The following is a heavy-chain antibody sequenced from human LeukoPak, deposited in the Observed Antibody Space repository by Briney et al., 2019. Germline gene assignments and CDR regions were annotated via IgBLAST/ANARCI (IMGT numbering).Heavy chain of an antibody. J-gene: IGHJ4*02. D-gene: IGHD5-12*01. CDR2: IKQDGSEK. V-gene: IGHV3-7*01. CDR3: ARDFGYSGSIDY. CDR1: GFTFSNYW. Sequence: GGSLRLSCAASGFTFSNYWMSWVRQAPGKGLEWVANIKQDGSEKYYVDSVKGRFTISRDNAKNSLYLQMNSLRAEDTAVYYCARDFGYSGSIDYWGQRTLVTVSS.